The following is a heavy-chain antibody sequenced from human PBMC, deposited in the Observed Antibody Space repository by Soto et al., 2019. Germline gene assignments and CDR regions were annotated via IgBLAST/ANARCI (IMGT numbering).Heavy chain of an antibody. CDR2: ISYSGST. J-gene: IGHJ4*02. V-gene: IGHV4-31*03. CDR3: ARDLGSEQWFFDS. Sequence: SETLSLTCSVSGASLSSDSYYWSWIRQHPGKGLEWIGYISYSGSTYYNPSLTSRVDMSVDTSKKQFSLRLTSVTAADTAVYYCARDLGSEQWFFDSWGQGTLVTVSS. CDR1: GASLSSDSYY. D-gene: IGHD6-19*01.